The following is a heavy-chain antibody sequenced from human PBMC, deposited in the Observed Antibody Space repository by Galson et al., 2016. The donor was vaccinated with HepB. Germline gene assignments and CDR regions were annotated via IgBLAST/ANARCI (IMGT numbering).Heavy chain of an antibody. CDR1: GFSLNTGAVG. CDR3: AHRRGPAAGTVDN. V-gene: IGHV2-5*02. Sequence: PALVKPTQTLTLTCTVSGFSLNTGAVGVGWIRQPPGKALEWLALVYWDSDTRYNPSLRSRLNITKDTSKSQVFLTVTDMEPMDTGTYYCAHRRGPAAGTVDNWGQGTVVTVSS. CDR2: VYWDSDT. J-gene: IGHJ4*02. D-gene: IGHD6-13*01.